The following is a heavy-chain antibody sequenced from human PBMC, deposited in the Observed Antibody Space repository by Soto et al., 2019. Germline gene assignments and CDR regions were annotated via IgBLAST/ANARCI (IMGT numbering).Heavy chain of an antibody. Sequence: PSETLSLTCTVSGGSISSYFWSWIRQSPGEGLEWIGYIFYSGTTNYSPSLKSRVTMSLGTAKNQFSLNLTSVTAADTAVYYCARGRGGTYDAFEIRGQGTMVTVSS. CDR3: ARGRGGTYDAFEI. J-gene: IGHJ3*02. D-gene: IGHD1-26*01. CDR1: GGSISSYF. CDR2: IFYSGTT. V-gene: IGHV4-59*01.